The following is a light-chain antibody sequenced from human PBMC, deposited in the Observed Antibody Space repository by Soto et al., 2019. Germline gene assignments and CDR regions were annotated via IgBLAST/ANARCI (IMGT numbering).Light chain of an antibody. V-gene: IGKV1D-12*01. J-gene: IGKJ1*01. CDR3: QQSYIRPWT. Sequence: DIQMTQSPSSVSASIGDTVTITCRASQDISTLLAWYQQKPGKAPKLLIYGASTLESGVPSRFSGRGSGTDFTLTISSLQPEDFATYYCQQSYIRPWTFGQGTRLEI. CDR2: GAS. CDR1: QDISTL.